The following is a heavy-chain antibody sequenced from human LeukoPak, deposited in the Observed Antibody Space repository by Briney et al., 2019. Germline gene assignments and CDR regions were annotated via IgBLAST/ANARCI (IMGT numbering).Heavy chain of an antibody. V-gene: IGHV3-33*01. CDR2: IWYDGSKM. CDR1: GFTFSSYG. Sequence: GGSLRLSCATSGFTFSSYGMHWVRQAPGKGLEWVAAIWYDGSKMYYADSVKGRFTISRDNSKNTLYLQMNSLRDEDTAVYYCARVGYCSGGSCYGADHWGQGTLVTVSS. D-gene: IGHD2-15*01. J-gene: IGHJ4*02. CDR3: ARVGYCSGGSCYGADH.